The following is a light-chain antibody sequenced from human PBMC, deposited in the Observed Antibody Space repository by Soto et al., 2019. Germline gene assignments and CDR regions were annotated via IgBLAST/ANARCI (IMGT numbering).Light chain of an antibody. CDR3: AAWDDSLNGLYV. CDR2: NNS. J-gene: IGLJ1*01. Sequence: QSVLTQPPSASGTPGQRVTISCSGSSSNIENNPVNWYQQLPGTAPKLLIYNNSQRPSGVPDRFSGSKSGTSASLAISGLRSEDEADYYCAAWDDSLNGLYVFGTGTKVTVL. CDR1: SSNIENNP. V-gene: IGLV1-44*01.